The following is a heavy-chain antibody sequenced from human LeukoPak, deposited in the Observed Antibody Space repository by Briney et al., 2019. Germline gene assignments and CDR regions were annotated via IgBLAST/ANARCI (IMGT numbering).Heavy chain of an antibody. V-gene: IGHV1-69*05. CDR1: GGTVSSNG. CDR3: VRVEYTGGGYYFDY. D-gene: IGHD3-16*01. J-gene: IGHJ4*02. CDR2: IIPIFRTP. Sequence: SVKVSCKASGGTVSSNGISWVRQAPGQGLEWMGGIIPIFRTPNYAQNFQGRVTITTDESTNTAYMELSSLRSDDTAVYYCVRVEYTGGGYYFDYWGQGILVTVSS.